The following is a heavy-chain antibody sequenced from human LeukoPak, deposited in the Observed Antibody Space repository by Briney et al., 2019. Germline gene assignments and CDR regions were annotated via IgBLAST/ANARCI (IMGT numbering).Heavy chain of an antibody. V-gene: IGHV3-NL1*01. J-gene: IGHJ4*02. CDR1: GFSFSSYG. CDR2: IYSGGST. Sequence: GGSLRLSCAASGFSFSSYGMYWVRQAPGKGLEWVAVIYSGGSTYYADSVKGRFTISRHNSKNTLYLQMNSLRAEDTAVYYCARGAPYYDSSGYYWPDYWGQGTLATVSS. D-gene: IGHD3-22*01. CDR3: ARGAPYYDSSGYYWPDY.